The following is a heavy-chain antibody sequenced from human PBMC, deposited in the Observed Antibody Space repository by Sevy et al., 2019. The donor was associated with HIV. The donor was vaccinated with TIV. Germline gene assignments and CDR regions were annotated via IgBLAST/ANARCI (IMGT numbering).Heavy chain of an antibody. CDR2: FDPEDGDPEDGKT. CDR1: GYTLAKVS. Sequence: ASVKVSCKVSGYTLAKVSIHWVRQAPGKGLEWMTSFDPEDGDPEDGKTIYAQKFLGRVSLTEDTSTDTAYMELSSLRSDDTAVYYCATTKDYYHSSGYPFDYWGQGTLVTVSS. CDR3: ATTKDYYHSSGYPFDY. D-gene: IGHD3-22*01. V-gene: IGHV1-24*01. J-gene: IGHJ4*02.